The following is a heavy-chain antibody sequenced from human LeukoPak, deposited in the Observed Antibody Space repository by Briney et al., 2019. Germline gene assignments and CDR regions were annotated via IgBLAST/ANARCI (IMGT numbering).Heavy chain of an antibody. V-gene: IGHV4-61*02. J-gene: IGHJ3*02. D-gene: IGHD4-17*01. CDR3: ARVRLYGDYVNAFDI. Sequence: SETLSLTCTVSGGSISSGSYYWSWIRQPAGKGLEWIGRIYTSGSTNYNPSLKSRVTISVDTSKNQFSLKLSSVTAADTAVYYCARVRLYGDYVNAFDIWGQGTMVTVSS. CDR1: GGSISSGSYY. CDR2: IYTSGST.